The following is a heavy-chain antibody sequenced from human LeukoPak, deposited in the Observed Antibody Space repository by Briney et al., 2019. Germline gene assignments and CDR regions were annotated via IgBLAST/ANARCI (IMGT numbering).Heavy chain of an antibody. CDR3: AKDQGCSSTSCYHYYYYYYMDV. CDR1: GFTFSSYG. D-gene: IGHD2-2*01. J-gene: IGHJ6*03. V-gene: IGHV3-30*02. CDR2: IRYDGSNK. Sequence: GGSLRLSCAASGFTFSSYGMHWVRQAPGKGLEWVAFIRYDGSNKYYADSVRGRFTISRDNSKNTLYLQMNSLRAEDTAVYYCAKDQGCSSTSCYHYYYYYYMDVWGKGTTVTVSS.